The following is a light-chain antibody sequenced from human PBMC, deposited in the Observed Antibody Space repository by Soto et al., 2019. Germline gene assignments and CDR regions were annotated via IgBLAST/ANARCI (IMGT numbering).Light chain of an antibody. CDR1: DSNIGSSY. CDR3: AAWDDSLSGVV. J-gene: IGLJ2*01. Sequence: QSVLTQPPSASGTPGQRVTISCSGSDSNIGSSYVYWYQQLPGTAPKLLIYRNNQRPSGVPDRFSGSKSGTSASLAISGLRSEDEADYYCAAWDDSLSGVVFGGGTKLTVL. V-gene: IGLV1-47*01. CDR2: RNN.